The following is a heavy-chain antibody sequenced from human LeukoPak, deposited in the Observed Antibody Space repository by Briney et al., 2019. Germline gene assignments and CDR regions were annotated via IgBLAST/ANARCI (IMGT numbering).Heavy chain of an antibody. CDR1: GFTFDDYA. CDR3: AKSLGGYGGYYFDY. V-gene: IGHV3-9*01. CDR2: ISWNSVGI. Sequence: TGGSLRLSCAASGFTFDDYAMHWVRQAPGKGLEWVSGISWNSVGIGYADSVKGRFTISRDNGKNSLYLQMNSLRTEDTALYYCAKSLGGYGGYYFDYWGQGTLVTVSS. D-gene: IGHD5-12*01. J-gene: IGHJ4*02.